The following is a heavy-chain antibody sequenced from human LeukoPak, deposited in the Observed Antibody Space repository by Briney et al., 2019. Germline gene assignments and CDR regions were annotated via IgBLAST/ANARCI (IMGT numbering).Heavy chain of an antibody. CDR2: IYYSGST. J-gene: IGHJ4*02. D-gene: IGHD3-3*01. CDR1: GGSISSGGYY. V-gene: IGHV4-31*03. Sequence: PSETLSLTCTVSGGSISSGGYYWSWIRQHPGKGLEWIGYIYYSGSTYYNPSLKSRVTISVDTSKNQFSLKLSSVTAADTAVYYCASSTILGVVIETWGQGTLVTVSS. CDR3: ASSTILGVVIET.